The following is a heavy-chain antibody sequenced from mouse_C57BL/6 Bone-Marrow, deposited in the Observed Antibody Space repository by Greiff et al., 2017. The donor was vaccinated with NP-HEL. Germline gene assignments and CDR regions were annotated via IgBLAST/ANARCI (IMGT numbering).Heavy chain of an antibody. J-gene: IGHJ1*03. CDR3: AREGPWYFDV. CDR2: ISDGGSYT. CDR1: GFTFSSYA. Sequence: EVQRVESGGGLVKPGGSLKLSCAASGFTFSSYAMSWVRQTPEKRLEWVATISDGGSYTYYPDNVKGRFTISRDNAKNNLYLQMSHLKSEDTAMYYCAREGPWYFDVWGTGTTVTVSS. V-gene: IGHV5-4*01. D-gene: IGHD3-3*01.